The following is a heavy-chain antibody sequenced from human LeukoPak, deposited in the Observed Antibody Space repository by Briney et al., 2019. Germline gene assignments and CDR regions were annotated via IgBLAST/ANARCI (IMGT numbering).Heavy chain of an antibody. J-gene: IGHJ4*02. CDR2: FDPEDGET. CDR3: ATSLLASFITMIGDNY. D-gene: IGHD3-22*01. Sequence: ASVKVSCKVSGYTLTELSMHWVRQAPGTGLEWMGGFDPEDGETIYAQKFQGRVTMTEDTSTDTAYMELSSLRSEDTAVYYCATSLLASFITMIGDNYWGQGTLVTVSS. CDR1: GYTLTELS. V-gene: IGHV1-24*01.